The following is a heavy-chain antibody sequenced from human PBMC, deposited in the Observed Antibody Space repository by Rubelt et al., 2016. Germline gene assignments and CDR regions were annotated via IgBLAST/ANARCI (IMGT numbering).Heavy chain of an antibody. CDR3: PRRPQTATDEMGARVRLDW. V-gene: IGHV4-34*01. CDR1: GGSFSGYY. CDR2: INHSGST. Sequence: QVQLQQWGSGLLKPSETLSLTCAVSGGSFSGYYWTWIRQPPGKGLEWIGEINHSGSTNYNPSLKSRVSISVDTSKNQFALGRGPVTAAGTAVIYGPRRPQTATDEMGARVRLDWWGQGTLVAVAS. J-gene: IGHJ1*01. D-gene: IGHD3/OR15-3a*01.